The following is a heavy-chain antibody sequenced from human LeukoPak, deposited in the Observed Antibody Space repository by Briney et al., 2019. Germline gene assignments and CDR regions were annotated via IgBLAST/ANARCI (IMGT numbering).Heavy chain of an antibody. D-gene: IGHD1-26*01. CDR1: GGSISSYY. V-gene: IGHV4-4*07. CDR3: ARDGDSGSYGSWFDP. CDR2: IYTSGST. J-gene: IGHJ5*02. Sequence: SETLSLTCTVSGGSISSYYWSWIRQPAGKGLEWIGRIYTSGSTNYNPSLKSRVTISVDTSKNQFSLKLSSVTAADTAVYYCARDGDSGSYGSWFDPWGQGTLVTVSS.